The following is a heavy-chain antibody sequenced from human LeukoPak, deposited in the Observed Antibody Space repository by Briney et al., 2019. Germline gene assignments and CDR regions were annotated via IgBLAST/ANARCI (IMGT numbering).Heavy chain of an antibody. CDR2: ISSSSSYI. D-gene: IGHD3-10*01. CDR1: GFTFSSYS. V-gene: IGHV3-21*01. CDR3: ARTDMVRGVTHFDY. J-gene: IGHJ4*01. Sequence: PGGSLRLSCAASGFTFSSYSMNWVRQAPGKGLEWVSSISSSSSYIYYADSVKGRFTISRDNAKNSLYLQMNSLRAEDTAVYYCARTDMVRGVTHFDYWDQEPWSPSPQ.